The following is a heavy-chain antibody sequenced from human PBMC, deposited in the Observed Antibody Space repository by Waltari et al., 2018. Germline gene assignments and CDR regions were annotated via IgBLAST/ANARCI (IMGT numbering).Heavy chain of an antibody. D-gene: IGHD2-21*02. V-gene: IGHV4-59*01. J-gene: IGHJ5*02. CDR3: AGGGGGDWEWFAP. CDR2: IYYTGST. Sequence: QVQLQESGPSLLKPSQTLSLICTVSGGSISGFYWSWVRQPPGKGLAWIGYIYYTGSTNFNPPLKSRVTMSVDTSKNQFSLKLSSVTAADTAFYYCAGGGGGDWEWFAPWGQGTLVTVSS. CDR1: GGSISGFY.